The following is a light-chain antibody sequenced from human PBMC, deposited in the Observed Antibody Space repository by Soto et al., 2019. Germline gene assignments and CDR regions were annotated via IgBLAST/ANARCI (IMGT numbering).Light chain of an antibody. Sequence: EIVMTQSPGTLSVSPGERATLSCRASQSVYMNLAWYQQKPGQPPRLLIYGASTRATGIPDRFSGSGSGTEFPLTISRLEVEDFAGFYCQQYNNWPPYTFGQGTKLEIK. V-gene: IGKV3-15*01. J-gene: IGKJ2*01. CDR3: QQYNNWPPYT. CDR1: QSVYMN. CDR2: GAS.